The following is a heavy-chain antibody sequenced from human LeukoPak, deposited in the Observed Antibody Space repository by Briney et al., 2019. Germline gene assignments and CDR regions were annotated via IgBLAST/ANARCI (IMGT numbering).Heavy chain of an antibody. CDR1: GFTFSSYW. CDR3: ARRVGGGAPYYFDY. D-gene: IGHD1-26*01. V-gene: IGHV3-74*01. J-gene: IGHJ4*02. CDR2: INSDGSST. Sequence: GGSLRLSCAASGFTFSSYWMHWVRHAPGKGLVWVSRINSDGSSTSYADSVKGRFTISRDNAKNTLCLQMNSLRAEDTAVYYCARRVGGGAPYYFDYWGQGTLVTVSS.